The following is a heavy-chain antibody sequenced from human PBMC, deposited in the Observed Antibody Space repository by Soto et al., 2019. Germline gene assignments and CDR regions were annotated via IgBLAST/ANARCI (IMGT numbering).Heavy chain of an antibody. CDR2: INHSGST. CDR1: GGSFSGYY. Sequence: QVQLQQWGAGLLKPSETLSLTCAVYGGSFSGYYWSWIRQPPGKGLEWIGEINHSGSTNYNPSLKSRVTISVDTSKNQFSLKLSSVTAADTAVYYCARGVEHYDSSGYHDFDYWGQGTLVTVSS. J-gene: IGHJ4*02. V-gene: IGHV4-34*01. D-gene: IGHD3-22*01. CDR3: ARGVEHYDSSGYHDFDY.